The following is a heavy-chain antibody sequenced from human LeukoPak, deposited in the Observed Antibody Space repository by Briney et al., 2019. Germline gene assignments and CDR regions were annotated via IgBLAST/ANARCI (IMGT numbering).Heavy chain of an antibody. CDR2: ISSSSGTI. Sequence: GGSLRLSCAASGFIFSSYNINWVRQTPGKGLEWLSYISSSSGTIYYADSVKGRFTISGDNAKNSLYLQMNSLRAEDTAVYYCARALGYSYGYAVDYWGQGTLVTVSS. CDR1: GFIFSSYN. V-gene: IGHV3-48*01. J-gene: IGHJ4*02. D-gene: IGHD5-18*01. CDR3: ARALGYSYGYAVDY.